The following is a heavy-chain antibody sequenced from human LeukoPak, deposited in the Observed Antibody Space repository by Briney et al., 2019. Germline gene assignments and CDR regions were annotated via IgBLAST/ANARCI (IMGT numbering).Heavy chain of an antibody. J-gene: IGHJ3*02. CDR1: GGSISSSGYC. CDR3: ARHSRSAYTGYENAFDI. Sequence: SETLSLTCSVSGGSISSSGYCWDWIRQPPGKGLEWIGNIYNSANTHYNPSLKTRITMSVDTSKNQFSLKLNSVTAADTGIYYCARHSRSAYTGYENAFDIWGQGTMVTVSS. V-gene: IGHV4-39*01. D-gene: IGHD5-12*01. CDR2: IYNSANT.